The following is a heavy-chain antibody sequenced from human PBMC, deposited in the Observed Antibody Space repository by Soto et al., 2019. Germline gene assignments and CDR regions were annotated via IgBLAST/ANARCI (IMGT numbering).Heavy chain of an antibody. CDR3: ARRGSGSDYDY. Sequence: EVQLLESGGGLVQPGGSLRLSCGASGFTFSSYAMRWVRQAPGKGVEWVSAISGSGDSTYYADSVKGRFTISRDNSKNTLYLQMNSLRAEDTAVYYCARRGSGSDYDYWGQGTLVTVSS. J-gene: IGHJ4*02. CDR2: ISGSGDST. D-gene: IGHD1-26*01. CDR1: GFTFSSYA. V-gene: IGHV3-23*01.